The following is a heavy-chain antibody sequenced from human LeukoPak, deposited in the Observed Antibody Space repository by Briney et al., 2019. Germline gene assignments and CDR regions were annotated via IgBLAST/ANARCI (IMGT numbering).Heavy chain of an antibody. D-gene: IGHD4-17*01. J-gene: IGHJ4*02. CDR3: ARSAVTSHHDY. Sequence: SQTLSLTCTVSGGSISSGGYYWSWIRQHPGKGLEWIGYIYYSGSTCCNPSLKSRVTISVDTSKNQFSLKLSSVTAADTAVYYCARSAVTSHHDYWGQGTLVTVSS. CDR2: IYYSGST. CDR1: GGSISSGGYY. V-gene: IGHV4-31*03.